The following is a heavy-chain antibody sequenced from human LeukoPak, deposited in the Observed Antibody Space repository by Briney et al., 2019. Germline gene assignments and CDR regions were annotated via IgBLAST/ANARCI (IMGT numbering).Heavy chain of an antibody. V-gene: IGHV4-4*07. CDR2: IYPSGNT. D-gene: IGHD2-15*01. CDR3: ARDGLRYCSGDSCYIAWFDP. Sequence: SETLSLTCTVSGGSISLYYWNWIRQPAGKGLEWIGRIYPSGNTNYNLSLKSRVTMSVDTSKNQFSLKLTSVTAADTAIYYCARDGLRYCSGDSCYIAWFDPWGQGTLVTVSS. J-gene: IGHJ5*02. CDR1: GGSISLYY.